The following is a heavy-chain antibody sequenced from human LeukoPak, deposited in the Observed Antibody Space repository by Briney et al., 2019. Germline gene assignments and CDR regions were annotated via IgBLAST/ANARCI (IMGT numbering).Heavy chain of an antibody. CDR3: ARDAEPALRYFDWSSN. Sequence: ASVKVSCKASGYTFTSYGISWVRQAPGQGLEWMGWISAYNGNTNYAQKLQGRVTMTTDTSTSTAYMELRSLRSDDTAVYYCARDAEPALRYFDWSSNWGQGTLVTVSS. CDR2: ISAYNGNT. J-gene: IGHJ4*02. V-gene: IGHV1-18*01. CDR1: GYTFTSYG. D-gene: IGHD3-9*01.